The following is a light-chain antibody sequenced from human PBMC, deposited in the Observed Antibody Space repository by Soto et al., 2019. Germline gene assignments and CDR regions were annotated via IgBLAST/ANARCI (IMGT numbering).Light chain of an antibody. CDR3: QSYDSSLSVV. J-gene: IGLJ2*01. Sequence: QSVLTQAPSVSGAPGQRVTIPCIGSSSNIGAGYDVHWYQQVPGTAPKLLFYDNINRPSGVPDRFSGSKSGTSASLAITGLQSEDEADYYCQSYDSSLSVVFGGGTKVTVL. CDR2: DNI. V-gene: IGLV1-40*01. CDR1: SSNIGAGYD.